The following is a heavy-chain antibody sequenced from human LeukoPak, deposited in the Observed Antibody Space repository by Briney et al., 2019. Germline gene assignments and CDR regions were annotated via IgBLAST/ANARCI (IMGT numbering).Heavy chain of an antibody. Sequence: GASVKVSCKASGYTFTSYYMHWVRQAPGQGLEWMGIINPNNGNTNYAQKYQGRVTMTRDTSTSTVYMELSSLKSEDTAVYYCAAEGDYWGQGTLVTVSS. J-gene: IGHJ4*02. CDR2: INPNNGNT. CDR3: AAEGDY. CDR1: GYTFTSYY. V-gene: IGHV1-46*01.